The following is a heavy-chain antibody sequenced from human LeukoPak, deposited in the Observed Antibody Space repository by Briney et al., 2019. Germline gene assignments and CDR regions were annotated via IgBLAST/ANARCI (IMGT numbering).Heavy chain of an antibody. V-gene: IGHV1-18*01. CDR2: ISAYNGNT. CDR1: GYTFTSYG. CDR3: ARGNGRPQGYCSSTSCYRNNWFDP. Sequence: ASVKVSCKASGYTFTSYGISWVRQAPGQGLEWMGWISAYNGNTNYAQKLQDRVTMTTDTSTSTAYMELRSLRSDDTAVYYCARGNGRPQGYCSSTSCYRNNWFDPWGQGTLVTVSS. D-gene: IGHD2-2*02. J-gene: IGHJ5*02.